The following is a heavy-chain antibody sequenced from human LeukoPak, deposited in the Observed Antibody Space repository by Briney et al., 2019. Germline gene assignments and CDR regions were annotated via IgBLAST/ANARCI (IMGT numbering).Heavy chain of an antibody. CDR2: IYYSGST. CDR1: GGSISSYY. J-gene: IGHJ4*03. D-gene: IGHD6-13*01. CDR3: ARSKQLATFDY. Sequence: SETLSLTCTVSGGSISSYYWSWIRQPPGKGLEWIGYIYYSGSTNYNPSLKSRVTISVDTSKNQFSLKLSSVTAADTAVYYCARSKQLATFDYWGQGTTVTVSS. V-gene: IGHV4-59*01.